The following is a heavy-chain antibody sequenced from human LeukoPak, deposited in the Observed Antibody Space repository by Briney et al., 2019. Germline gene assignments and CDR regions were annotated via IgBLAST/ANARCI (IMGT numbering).Heavy chain of an antibody. CDR2: IYPSGGT. Sequence: TPSETLSLTCSVSGGSLSDHYWSWIRQSAGQTLEWIGRIYPSGGTNYNPSLKSRVTMSLDTSRNQFSLELKSVTAADTAVYYCATGTPAQSQVSGRGFAYLYMNVWGKGTTVAVSS. J-gene: IGHJ6*03. CDR1: GGSLSDHY. V-gene: IGHV4-4*07. CDR3: ATGTPAQSQVSGRGFAYLYMNV. D-gene: IGHD1-14*01.